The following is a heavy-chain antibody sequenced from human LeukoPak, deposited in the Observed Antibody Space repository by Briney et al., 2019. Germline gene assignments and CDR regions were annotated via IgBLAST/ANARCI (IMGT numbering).Heavy chain of an antibody. V-gene: IGHV4-38-2*02. D-gene: IGHD6-6*01. CDR1: GYSISSGYY. Sequence: SETLSLTCTVSGYSISSGYYWGWIRQPPGKGLEWIGSIYHSGSTYYNPSLKSRVTISVDTSKNQFSLKLSSVTAADTALYYCASVYSSSSASGETRGWFDPWGQGTLVTVSS. CDR3: ASVYSSSSASGETRGWFDP. CDR2: IYHSGST. J-gene: IGHJ5*02.